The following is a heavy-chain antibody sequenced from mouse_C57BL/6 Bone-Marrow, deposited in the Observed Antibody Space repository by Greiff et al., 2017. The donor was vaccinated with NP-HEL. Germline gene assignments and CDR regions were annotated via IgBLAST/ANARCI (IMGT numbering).Heavy chain of an antibody. CDR1: GFTFSDYY. CDR3: ARRGNYYGSSYRYFDV. V-gene: IGHV5-12*01. CDR2: ISNGGGST. J-gene: IGHJ1*03. D-gene: IGHD1-1*01. Sequence: EVMLVESGGGLVQPGGSLKLSCAASGFTFSDYYMYWVRQTPEKRLEWVAYISNGGGSTYYPDTVKGRFTISRDNAKNTLYLQMSRLKSEDTAMYYCARRGNYYGSSYRYFDVWGTGTTVTVSS.